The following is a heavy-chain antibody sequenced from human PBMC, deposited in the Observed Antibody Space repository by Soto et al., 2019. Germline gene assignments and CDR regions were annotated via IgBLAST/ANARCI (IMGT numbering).Heavy chain of an antibody. CDR3: ARGAGHDYGDRIGRY. CDR1: GFTFSSYS. CDR2: ISSSSSYI. J-gene: IGHJ4*02. D-gene: IGHD4-17*01. Sequence: GGSLRLSCAASGFTFSSYSMNWVRQAPGKGLEWVSSISSSSSYIYYADSVKGRFTISRDNAKNSLYLQMNSLRAEDTAVYYCARGAGHDYGDRIGRYWGQGTLVTVSS. V-gene: IGHV3-21*01.